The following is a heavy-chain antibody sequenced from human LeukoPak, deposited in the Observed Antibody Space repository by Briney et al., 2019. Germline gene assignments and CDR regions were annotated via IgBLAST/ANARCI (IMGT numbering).Heavy chain of an antibody. CDR3: ARDPYSGGYGAYYYYYMDV. CDR2: ITTSSSYM. J-gene: IGHJ6*03. V-gene: IGHV3-21*01. D-gene: IGHD6-19*01. CDR1: GFTFSAYN. Sequence: GGSLRLSCAASGFTFSAYNMNWVRRTPGKGLEWVSSITTSSSYMFYADSVRGRFTVSRDNAENSLYLQMNSLRDEDTAVYYCARDPYSGGYGAYYYYYMDVWGKGTTVTVSS.